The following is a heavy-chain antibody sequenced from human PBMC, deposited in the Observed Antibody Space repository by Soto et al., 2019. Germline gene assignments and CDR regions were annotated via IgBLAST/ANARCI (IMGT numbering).Heavy chain of an antibody. J-gene: IGHJ4*02. CDR3: VRDSHGDY. Sequence: EVQLVESGGGPVQPGGSLRLSCAGSGFTFSNYWMHWVRQAPGKGLEWVSRIDHDGPTDYADSVRGRFTISRDNAENTLYLQMNSLRPEDTAVYYCVRDSHGDYWGQGTLVTVSS. V-gene: IGHV3-74*01. CDR2: IDHDGPT. CDR1: GFTFSNYW.